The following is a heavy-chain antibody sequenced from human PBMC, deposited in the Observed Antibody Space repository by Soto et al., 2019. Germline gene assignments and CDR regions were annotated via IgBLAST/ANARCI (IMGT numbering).Heavy chain of an antibody. D-gene: IGHD1-26*01. CDR1: GFTFSSYA. CDR3: ARKLGYYYYYGMDV. J-gene: IGHJ6*02. CDR2: ISYDGSNK. Sequence: PGGSLRLSCAASGFTFSSYAMHWVRQAPGKGLEWVAVISYDGSNKYYADSVKGRFTISRDNSKNTLYLQMNSLRAEDTAVYYCARKLGYYYYYGMDVWGQGTTVTVSS. V-gene: IGHV3-30*14.